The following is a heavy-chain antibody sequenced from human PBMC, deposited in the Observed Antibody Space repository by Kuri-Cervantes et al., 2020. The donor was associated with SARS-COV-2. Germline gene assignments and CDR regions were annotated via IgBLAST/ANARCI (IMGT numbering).Heavy chain of an antibody. D-gene: IGHD3-22*01. CDR2: MNPNSGNT. V-gene: IGHV1-8*01. Sequence: ASVKVSCKASGYTFTSYDINWVRQATGQGLEWMGWMNPNSGNTGYAQKFQGGVTMTRNTSISTAYMELSSLRSEDTAVYYCARAYTMIPYYYYGMDVWGQGTTVTVSS. J-gene: IGHJ6*02. CDR1: GYTFTSYD. CDR3: ARAYTMIPYYYYGMDV.